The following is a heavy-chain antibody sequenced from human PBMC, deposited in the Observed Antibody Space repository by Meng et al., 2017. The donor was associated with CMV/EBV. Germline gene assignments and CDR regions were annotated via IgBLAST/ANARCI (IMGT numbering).Heavy chain of an antibody. V-gene: IGHV3-30-3*01. J-gene: IGHJ6*02. CDR3: ASGRGTVPKEYYYYGMDV. Sequence: FSSFARPWVRQAPGKGLEWLAVISYDGSNKYYADSVKGRFTISRDNSKNTLYLQMNSLRAEDTAVYYCASGRGTVPKEYYYYGMDVWGQGTMVTVSS. D-gene: IGHD4-17*01. CDR1: FSSFA. CDR2: ISYDGSNK.